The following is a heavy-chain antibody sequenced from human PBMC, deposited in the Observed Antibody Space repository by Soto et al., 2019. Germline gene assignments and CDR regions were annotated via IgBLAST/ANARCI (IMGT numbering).Heavy chain of an antibody. J-gene: IGHJ6*02. D-gene: IGHD3-10*01. V-gene: IGHV4-61*01. CDR3: ARGVGFGYYYYHMDL. Sequence: SSETLSLTCTVSGDSVTSVSDYWSWIRQPPGKGLEWIGYIYYSGSADYNPSLGSRVTISIDTSKNQFSLKLTSVTAADTAVYYCARGVGFGYYYYHMDLWGQGTTVTVSS. CDR1: GDSVTSVSDY. CDR2: IYYSGSA.